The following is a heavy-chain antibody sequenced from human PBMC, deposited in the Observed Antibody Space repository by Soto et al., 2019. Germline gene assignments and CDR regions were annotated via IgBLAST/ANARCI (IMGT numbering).Heavy chain of an antibody. CDR1: GGTFSSYA. V-gene: IGHV1-69*06. Sequence: QVQLVQSGAEVKKPGSSVKVSCKASGGTFSSYAISWVRQAPGQGLAWMGGIIPIFGTANYAQKFQGRVTITADKSTSTAYMELSSLRAEDTAVYYCARVGIAGSYYAYYYGMDVWGQGTTVTVSS. D-gene: IGHD1-26*01. CDR3: ARVGIAGSYYAYYYGMDV. CDR2: IIPIFGTA. J-gene: IGHJ6*02.